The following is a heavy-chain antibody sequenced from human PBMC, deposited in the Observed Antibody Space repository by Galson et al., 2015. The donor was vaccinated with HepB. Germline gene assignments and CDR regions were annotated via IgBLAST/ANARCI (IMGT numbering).Heavy chain of an antibody. V-gene: IGHV5-51*01. D-gene: IGHD3-10*01. CDR3: ARHPLYGSGSYGRGSHYYYGMDV. CDR1: GYSFTSYW. Sequence: QSGAEVKKPGESLKISCKGSGYSFTSYWIGWVRQVPGKGLEWMGIIYPGDSDTRYSPSFQGQVTISADKSISTAYLQWSSLKASDTAMYYCARHPLYGSGSYGRGSHYYYGMDVWGQGTTVTVSS. J-gene: IGHJ6*02. CDR2: IYPGDSDT.